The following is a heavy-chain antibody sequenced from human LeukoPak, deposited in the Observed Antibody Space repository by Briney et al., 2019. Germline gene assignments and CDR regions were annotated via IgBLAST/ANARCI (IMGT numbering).Heavy chain of an antibody. D-gene: IGHD4-23*01. CDR3: ARQRGLRWYHYYYYYMDV. CDR2: INHSGST. V-gene: IGHV4-34*01. J-gene: IGHJ6*03. Sequence: SETLSLTCAVYGGSFNGYYWSWIRQPPGKGLEWIGEINHSGSTNYNPSLKSRVTISVDTSKNQFSLKLSSVTAADTAVYYCARQRGLRWYHYYYYYMDVWGKGTTVTISS. CDR1: GGSFNGYY.